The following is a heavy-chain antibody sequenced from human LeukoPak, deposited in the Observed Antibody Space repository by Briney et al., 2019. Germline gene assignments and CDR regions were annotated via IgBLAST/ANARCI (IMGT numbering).Heavy chain of an antibody. Sequence: PSETLSLTCTVSGGSISSSSYYWGWVRQPPGKGLEWIGSIYYSGSTYYNPALKSRVTISVDTSKNQFSLKLSSVTAADTAVYYCARLWPSRGSSPVYWGQGTLVTVSS. J-gene: IGHJ4*02. CDR2: IYYSGST. D-gene: IGHD6-6*01. V-gene: IGHV4-39*01. CDR1: GGSISSSSYY. CDR3: ARLWPSRGSSPVY.